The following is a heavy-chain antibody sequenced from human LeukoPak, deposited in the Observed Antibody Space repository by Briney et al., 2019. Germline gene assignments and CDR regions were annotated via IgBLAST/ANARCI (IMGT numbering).Heavy chain of an antibody. D-gene: IGHD2/OR15-2a*01. Sequence: GGSLRLSCAASGFTFSSSAMSWVRQAPGKGLEWVSSISGSGGSPYYADSVKGRFTIARDNSKNTLYLQMNSLRAEDTAVYYCAKGPLLWDWGQGTLVTVSS. CDR2: ISGSGGSP. V-gene: IGHV3-23*01. CDR3: AKGPLLWD. CDR1: GFTFSSSA. J-gene: IGHJ4*02.